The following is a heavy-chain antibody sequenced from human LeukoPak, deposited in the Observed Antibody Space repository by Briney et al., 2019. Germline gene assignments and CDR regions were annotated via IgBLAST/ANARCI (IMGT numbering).Heavy chain of an antibody. Sequence: AGGSLRLSCAASGFTFSSYAMSWVRQAPGKGLEWVSAISGSGGSTYYADSVKGRFTISRDNSKNTLYLQMNSLRAEDTAVYYCAKDLSWSGYSYGYGFDYWGQGTLVTVSS. CDR1: GFTFSSYA. CDR3: AKDLSWSGYSYGYGFDY. J-gene: IGHJ4*02. D-gene: IGHD5-18*01. CDR2: ISGSGGST. V-gene: IGHV3-23*01.